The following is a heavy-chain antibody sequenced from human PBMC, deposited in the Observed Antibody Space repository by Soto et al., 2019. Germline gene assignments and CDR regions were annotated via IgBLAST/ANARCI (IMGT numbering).Heavy chain of an antibody. V-gene: IGHV4-31*03. D-gene: IGHD3-22*01. CDR2: IYSSGST. CDR3: AREVVITSAYNWFDP. Sequence: QVQLQESGPGLVKPSQTLSLTCTVSGGSISSGGYYWSWIRQHPGKGLEWIGYIYSSGSTYYNPSLKSRVTISVDTSKNQCSLKLSSVTAADSAVYYCAREVVITSAYNWFDPWGQGTLVTVSS. J-gene: IGHJ5*02. CDR1: GGSISSGGYY.